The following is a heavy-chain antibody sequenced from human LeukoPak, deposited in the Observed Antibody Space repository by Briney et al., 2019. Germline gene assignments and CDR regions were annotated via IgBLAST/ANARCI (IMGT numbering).Heavy chain of an antibody. CDR2: INPNSGGT. V-gene: IGHV1-2*02. J-gene: IGHJ5*02. CDR1: GYTFTGYY. Sequence: ASVKVSCKASGYTFTGYYMHWVRQAPGQGLEWMGWINPNSGGTNYAQKFQGRVTVTRDTSISTAYMELSRLRADDTAVYYCARAVALRNWFDPWGQGTLVTVSS. D-gene: IGHD3-3*02. CDR3: ARAVALRNWFDP.